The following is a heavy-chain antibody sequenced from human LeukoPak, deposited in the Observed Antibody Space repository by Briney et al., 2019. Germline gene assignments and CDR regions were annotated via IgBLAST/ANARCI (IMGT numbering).Heavy chain of an antibody. CDR1: GFTFSSYS. V-gene: IGHV3-21*01. J-gene: IGHJ6*03. CDR2: ISSSSSYI. D-gene: IGHD1-14*01. Sequence: GGSLRLSCAASGFTFSSYSMNWVRQAPGKGLEWVSSISSSSSYIYYADSVKGRFTISRDNAKNSLYLQMNSLRAEDTAVYYCARAEPYWPGYYYYYMDVWGKGTTVTVSS. CDR3: ARAEPYWPGYYYYYMDV.